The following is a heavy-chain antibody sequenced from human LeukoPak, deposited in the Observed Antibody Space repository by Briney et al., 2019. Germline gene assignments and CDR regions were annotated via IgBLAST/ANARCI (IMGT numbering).Heavy chain of an antibody. J-gene: IGHJ1*01. D-gene: IGHD3-16*02. CDR2: ISGSDGST. V-gene: IGHV3-23*01. CDR3: ARDIVRGEYFQH. CDR1: GFTFSSYA. Sequence: GGSLRLSCAASGFTFSSYAMSWVRQAPGKGLEWVSTISGSDGSTYYADSVKGRFTISRDNSKYTLYLQMNSLRAEDTAVYYCARDIVRGEYFQHWGQGTLVTVSS.